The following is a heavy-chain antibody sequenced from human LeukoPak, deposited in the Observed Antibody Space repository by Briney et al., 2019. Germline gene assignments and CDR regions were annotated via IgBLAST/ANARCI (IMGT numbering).Heavy chain of an antibody. V-gene: IGHV3-15*01. J-gene: IGHJ6*03. CDR1: GLVFSSAW. Sequence: GGSLRLSCAASGLVFSSAWLSWVRQAPGKGLEWVARIKTNSGGGTTDYAAPVKGRFIISRDDSKNTLYLQMNSLKTEDTAVYYCTTNGELLVKYYYYMDVWGKGTTVTVSS. CDR3: TTNGELLVKYYYYMDV. D-gene: IGHD1-26*01. CDR2: IKTNSGGGTT.